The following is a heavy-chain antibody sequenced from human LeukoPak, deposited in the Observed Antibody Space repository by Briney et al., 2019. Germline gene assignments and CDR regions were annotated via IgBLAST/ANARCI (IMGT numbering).Heavy chain of an antibody. CDR1: GFTFSSSA. CDR2: ISGSGDRT. J-gene: IGHJ4*02. Sequence: GGSLRLSCAASGFTFSSSAMNWVRQAPGKGLEWVSTISGSGDRTYYADSVKGRFTISKDNSKNTLFLQMNSLRAEDTAVYYCATSVATPLGTFDYWGQGTLVTVSS. CDR3: ATSVATPLGTFDY. D-gene: IGHD5-12*01. V-gene: IGHV3-23*01.